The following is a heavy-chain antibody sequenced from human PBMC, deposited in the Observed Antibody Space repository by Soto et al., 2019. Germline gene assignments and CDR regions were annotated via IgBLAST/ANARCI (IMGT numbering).Heavy chain of an antibody. CDR2: ISPSGCKT. J-gene: IGHJ4*02. D-gene: IGHD2-15*01. V-gene: IGHV1-46*01. CDR3: ARACGSCGSYLFDY. Sequence: VKDSSRNAAGSFISNYFNGLRQAPGQGLEWMGVISPSGCKTNYAQKFQGRVTMTRDASMSTVYMELSSLRSEDTAVYYCARACGSCGSYLFDYWGQGTLVTVSS. CDR1: AGSFISNY.